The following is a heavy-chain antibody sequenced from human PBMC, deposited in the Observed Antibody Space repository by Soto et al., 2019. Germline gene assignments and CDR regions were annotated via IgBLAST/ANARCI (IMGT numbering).Heavy chain of an antibody. Sequence: SLRLSCSASGFIFSSYAMHWVRQAPGKGLEYVSSITTNGGSTYYADSVKDRFTISRDNSKNTLFLQMSSLRPDDTAVYYCVKGVTGTNPGDYWGQGTLVTVSS. CDR1: GFIFSSYA. V-gene: IGHV3-64D*06. CDR3: VKGVTGTNPGDY. J-gene: IGHJ4*02. CDR2: ITTNGGST. D-gene: IGHD1-7*01.